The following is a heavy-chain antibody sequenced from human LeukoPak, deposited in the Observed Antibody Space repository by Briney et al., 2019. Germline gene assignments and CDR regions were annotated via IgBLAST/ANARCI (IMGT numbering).Heavy chain of an antibody. Sequence: GGSLRLSCAASGFTFSNYWMTWVRQAPGKGLEWVANIMQDGSEKYYVDSVRGRFTISRDSAKNSLYLQMNSLRAEDTAVYYCARDLYRIVVVPHYFDYWGQGTLVTVSS. J-gene: IGHJ4*02. CDR2: IMQDGSEK. CDR1: GFTFSNYW. V-gene: IGHV3-7*01. CDR3: ARDLYRIVVVPHYFDY. D-gene: IGHD3-22*01.